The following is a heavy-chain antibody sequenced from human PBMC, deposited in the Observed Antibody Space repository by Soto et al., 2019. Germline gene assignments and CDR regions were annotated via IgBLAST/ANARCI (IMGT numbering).Heavy chain of an antibody. D-gene: IGHD3-16*01. J-gene: IGHJ4*02. V-gene: IGHV3-23*01. CDR2: ISATGGGT. CDR1: GFKFSNYA. CDR3: AKDRRQGGNSAFYFDF. Sequence: GGSLRLSCAASGFKFSNYAMSWVRQAPGKGLEWVSLISATGGGTYYADSVKGRFTISRDNSHNTLYLQVHSLTAEDTAVYYCAKDRRQGGNSAFYFDFWGQGAQVTVSS.